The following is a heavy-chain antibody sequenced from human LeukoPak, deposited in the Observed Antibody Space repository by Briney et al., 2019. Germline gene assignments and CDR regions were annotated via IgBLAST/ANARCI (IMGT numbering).Heavy chain of an antibody. J-gene: IGHJ6*02. Sequence: PGGSLRLSCAASGFTFSSYGMHWVRQAPGKGLEWVAVIWYDGSNKYYADSVKGRFTISRDNSKNTLYPQMNSLRAEDTAVYYCARDPGDYGDYYYYGMDVWGQGTTVTVSS. V-gene: IGHV3-33*01. CDR3: ARDPGDYGDYYYYGMDV. CDR1: GFTFSSYG. D-gene: IGHD4-17*01. CDR2: IWYDGSNK.